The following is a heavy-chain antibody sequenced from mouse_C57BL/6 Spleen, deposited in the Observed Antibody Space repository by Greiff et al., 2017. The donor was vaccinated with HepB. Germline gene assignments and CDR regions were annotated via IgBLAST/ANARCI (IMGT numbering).Heavy chain of an antibody. CDR2: IYPGDGDT. CDR1: GYAFSRSW. Sequence: VHLVVSGPELVKPGASVKISCKASGYAFSRSWMNWVKQRPGKGLEWIGRIYPGDGDTNYNGKFKGKATLTADKSSSTAYMQLSSLTAEDSAVYFCARSNCDYFDYWGKGTTLTVSS. D-gene: IGHD4-1*01. J-gene: IGHJ2*01. CDR3: ARSNCDYFDY. V-gene: IGHV1-82*01.